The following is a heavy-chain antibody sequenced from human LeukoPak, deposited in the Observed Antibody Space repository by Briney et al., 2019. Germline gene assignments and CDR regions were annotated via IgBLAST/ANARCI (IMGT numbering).Heavy chain of an antibody. Sequence: GGSLRLSCAASGFSFSSSWMHWVRQAPGKGLVWVSRMNSDGSITTYADSVKGRFIISRDNAKNTLYLQMNSLRAEDTAVYYCTRGQMPEGLFYWGQGSLVTVSS. J-gene: IGHJ4*02. CDR1: GFSFSSSW. D-gene: IGHD2-2*01. CDR2: MNSDGSIT. V-gene: IGHV3-74*01. CDR3: TRGQMPEGLFY.